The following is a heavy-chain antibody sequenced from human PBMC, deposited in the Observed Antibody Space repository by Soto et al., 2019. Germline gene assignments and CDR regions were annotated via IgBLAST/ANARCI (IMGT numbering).Heavy chain of an antibody. CDR1: GDSVSSNSAA. Sequence: SQTLSLTCVISGDSVSSNSAAWNWIRLSPSRGLEWLARTYYRSRWYNDYAVSVRSRITVNPDTSKNQFSLQLTSVTPEDTAVYYCAGTTSHQWYYMDVWGKGTTVTISS. J-gene: IGHJ6*03. CDR3: AGTTSHQWYYMDV. CDR2: TYYRSRWYN. D-gene: IGHD1-7*01. V-gene: IGHV6-1*01.